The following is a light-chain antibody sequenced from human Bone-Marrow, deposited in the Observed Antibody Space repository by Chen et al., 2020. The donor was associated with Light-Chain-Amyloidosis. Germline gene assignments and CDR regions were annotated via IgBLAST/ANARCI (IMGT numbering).Light chain of an antibody. V-gene: IGKV3-11*01. CDR1: QSVSSY. J-gene: IGKJ5*01. Sequence: EIGVTQSPANLSLSPGERATLSCRDSQSVSSYLAWYQQKHGQAPRLLIYDTSNRATGIPARFSGSGSGTDFTLTIRSLEPEDFAIYYCQQRGDWPPTFGQGTRLDIK. CDR3: QQRGDWPPT. CDR2: DTS.